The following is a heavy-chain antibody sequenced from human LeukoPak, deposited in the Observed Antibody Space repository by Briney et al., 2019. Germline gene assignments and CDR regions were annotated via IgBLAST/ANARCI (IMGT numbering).Heavy chain of an antibody. V-gene: IGHV4-30-4*08. D-gene: IGHD1-26*01. CDR3: ARGEIVGATLDY. CDR1: GGSISSGDYY. Sequence: SQTLSLTCTVSGGSISSGDYYWSWIRHPPGKGLEWIGYIYYSGSTYYNPSLKSRVTISVDTSKNQFSLKLSSVTAADTAVYYCARGEIVGATLDYWGQGTLVTVSS. CDR2: IYYSGST. J-gene: IGHJ4*02.